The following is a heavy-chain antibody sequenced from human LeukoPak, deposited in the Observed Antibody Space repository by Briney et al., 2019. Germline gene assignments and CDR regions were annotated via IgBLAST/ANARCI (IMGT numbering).Heavy chain of an antibody. CDR2: INQDGSVK. V-gene: IGHV3-7*01. Sequence: PGGSLRLSCAASGFTFSRSWVTWVRQAPGKGLEWVASINQDGSVKHYMDSVKGRFTISRDNSNNSLFLQMNSLRAEDTAVHYCAKLLGDVTTFDYWGQGTLVTVSS. CDR3: AKLLGDVTTFDY. D-gene: IGHD3-16*01. CDR1: GFTFSRSW. J-gene: IGHJ4*02.